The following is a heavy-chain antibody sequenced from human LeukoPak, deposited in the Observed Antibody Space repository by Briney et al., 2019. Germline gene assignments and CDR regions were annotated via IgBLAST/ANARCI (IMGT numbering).Heavy chain of an antibody. Sequence: SVKVSCKASGGTFSSYAISWVRQAPEQGLEWMGGIIPIFGTANYAQKFQGRVTITTDESTSTAYMELSSLRSEDTAVYYCARVNTIFGVWGPFDYWGQGTLVTVSS. CDR3: ARVNTIFGVWGPFDY. V-gene: IGHV1-69*05. CDR1: GGTFSSYA. D-gene: IGHD3-3*01. CDR2: IIPIFGTA. J-gene: IGHJ4*02.